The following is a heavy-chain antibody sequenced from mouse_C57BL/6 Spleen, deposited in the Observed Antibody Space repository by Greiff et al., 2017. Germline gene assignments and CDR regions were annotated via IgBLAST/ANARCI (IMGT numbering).Heavy chain of an antibody. D-gene: IGHD2-5*01. Sequence: VKLQQPGAELVKPGASVKLSCKASGYTFTSYWMHWVKQRPGQGLEWIGMIHPNSGSTNYNEKFKSKATLTVDKSSSTAYMQLSSLTSEDSAVYYCARNSKEAFDYWGQGTTLTVSS. CDR1: GYTFTSYW. CDR2: IHPNSGST. J-gene: IGHJ2*01. V-gene: IGHV1-64*01. CDR3: ARNSKEAFDY.